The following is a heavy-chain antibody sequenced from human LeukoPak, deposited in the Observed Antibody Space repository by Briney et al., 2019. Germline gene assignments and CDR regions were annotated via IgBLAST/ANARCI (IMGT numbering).Heavy chain of an antibody. D-gene: IGHD6-13*01. CDR1: GFTFSSCA. CDR2: IKKDGSEK. Sequence: PGGSLRLSCAASGFTFSSCAMSWVRQAPGKGLEWVANIKKDGSEKYYVDSVKGRFTISRDNAKNSMYLQMNSLRAEDTAVYYCARGLYSSTTYYFDYWGQGTLVTVSS. J-gene: IGHJ4*02. CDR3: ARGLYSSTTYYFDY. V-gene: IGHV3-7*03.